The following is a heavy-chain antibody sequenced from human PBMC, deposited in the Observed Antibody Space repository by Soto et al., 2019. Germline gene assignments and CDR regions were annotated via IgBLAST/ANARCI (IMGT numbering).Heavy chain of an antibody. J-gene: IGHJ6*02. Sequence: QVQLVQSGAEVKKPGSSVKVSCKASGGTFSSYAISWVRQAPGQGLEWMGGIIPIFGTANYAQKFQGRVTITADDSTSTAYMELGSLRSEDTDVYYCASGESTENYYYYYGMDVWGQGTTVTVSS. CDR1: GGTFSSYA. D-gene: IGHD7-27*01. V-gene: IGHV1-69*12. CDR2: IIPIFGTA. CDR3: ASGESTENYYYYYGMDV.